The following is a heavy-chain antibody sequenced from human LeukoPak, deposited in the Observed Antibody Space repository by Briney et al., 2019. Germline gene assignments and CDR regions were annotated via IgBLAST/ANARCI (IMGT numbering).Heavy chain of an antibody. D-gene: IGHD3-10*01. V-gene: IGHV3-30-3*01. CDR1: GFTFSSYA. J-gene: IGHJ4*02. CDR2: ISYDGSNK. Sequence: GRSLRLSCAASGFTFSSYAMHWVRQAPGKGLEWVAVISYDGSNKYYADSVKGRFTISRDNSKNTLYLQMNSLRAEDTAVYYCARDPYGSGSLPAEWGQGTLVTVSS. CDR3: ARDPYGSGSLPAE.